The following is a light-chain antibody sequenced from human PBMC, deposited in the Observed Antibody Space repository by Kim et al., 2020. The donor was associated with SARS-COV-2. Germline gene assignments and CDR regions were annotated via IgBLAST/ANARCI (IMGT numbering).Light chain of an antibody. V-gene: IGKV3-15*01. CDR2: GAS. J-gene: IGKJ2*01. Sequence: IVMTQSPATLSVSPGERATLSCRASQSVSSNLAWYQQKPGQAPRLLIYGASMRATGIPARFSGSGSETEFTLTITSLQSEDFAIYYCQQYNNWPLYTFGQGTKLE. CDR3: QQYNNWPLYT. CDR1: QSVSSN.